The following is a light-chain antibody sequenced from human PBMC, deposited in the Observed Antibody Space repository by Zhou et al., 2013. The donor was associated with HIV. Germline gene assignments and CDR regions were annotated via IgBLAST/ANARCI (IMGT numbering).Light chain of an antibody. CDR2: KAS. J-gene: IGKJ1*01. V-gene: IGKV1-5*03. Sequence: DIQLTQSPSFLSASVGDSVTITCRASQSISSWLAWYQQKPGKAPKLLIYKASSLESGVPSRFSGSGSGTEFTLTISSLQPDDFATYYCQQYNSYWTFGQGTKVEIK. CDR3: QQYNSYWT. CDR1: QSISSW.